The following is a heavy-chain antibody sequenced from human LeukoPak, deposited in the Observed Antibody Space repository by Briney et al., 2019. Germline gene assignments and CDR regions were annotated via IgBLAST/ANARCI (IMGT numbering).Heavy chain of an antibody. CDR3: AKDKGLSSGWYSYYFDY. CDR2: VSNDGNNI. D-gene: IGHD6-19*01. Sequence: PGGSLRLSWAPLGLTFSNFPIDGGPKAPAKGLGGGAGVSNDGNNIYYADSVKGRFTISRDNSKNTLYLQMNSLRAEDTAVYYCAKDKGLSSGWYSYYFDYWGQGTLVTVSS. V-gene: IGHV3-30*04. J-gene: IGHJ4*02. CDR1: GLTFSNFP.